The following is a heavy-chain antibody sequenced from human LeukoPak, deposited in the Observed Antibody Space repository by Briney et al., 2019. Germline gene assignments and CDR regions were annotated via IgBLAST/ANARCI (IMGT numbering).Heavy chain of an antibody. Sequence: ASVKVSCKASGYTFTSYDINWVRQATGQGLEWMGWMNPNSGNTGYAQKFQGRVTMTRNTSISTAYMELSSLRSEDTAVYYCARDLGIQLWPDDAFDIWGQGTMVTVSS. CDR1: GYTFTSYD. V-gene: IGHV1-8*01. J-gene: IGHJ3*02. CDR2: MNPNSGNT. CDR3: ARDLGIQLWPDDAFDI. D-gene: IGHD5-18*01.